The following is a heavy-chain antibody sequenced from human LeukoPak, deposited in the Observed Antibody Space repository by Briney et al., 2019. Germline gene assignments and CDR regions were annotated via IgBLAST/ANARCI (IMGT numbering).Heavy chain of an antibody. D-gene: IGHD2-15*01. CDR1: GGSISSGDYS. Sequence: SETLSLTCTVSGGSISSGDYSWSWIRQPPGKGLEWIGYIYYSGSTYYNPSLKSRVTISVDTSKNQFSLKLSSVTAADTAVYYCASHPYCSGGSCYGDYWGQGTLVTVSS. V-gene: IGHV4-30-4*01. CDR2: IYYSGST. CDR3: ASHPYCSGGSCYGDY. J-gene: IGHJ4*02.